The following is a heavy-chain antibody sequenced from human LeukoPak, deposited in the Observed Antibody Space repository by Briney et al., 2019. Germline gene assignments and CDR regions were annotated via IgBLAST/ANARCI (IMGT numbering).Heavy chain of an antibody. J-gene: IGHJ4*02. D-gene: IGHD2-15*01. V-gene: IGHV4-34*01. Sequence: PSETLSLTCAVSGGSFCGYYWSWIRQPPGKGLEWIGEINKSRSTKYNPSLKSRVTISVDTSKNQFSLKLSSVTAADTAVYYSASAPYCGGGSCYFGYWGQGTLVTVSA. CDR3: ASAPYCGGGSCYFGY. CDR2: INKSRST. CDR1: GGSFCGYY.